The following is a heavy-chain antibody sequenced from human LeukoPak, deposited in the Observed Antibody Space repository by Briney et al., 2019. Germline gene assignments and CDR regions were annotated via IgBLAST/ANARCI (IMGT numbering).Heavy chain of an antibody. Sequence: GGSLRLSCAASGFTFSSYGMHWARQAPGKGLEWVAFIRYDGSNKYYADSVKGRFTISRDNSKNTLYLQMNSLRAEDTAVYYCAAGSGDYPHYFDYWGQGTLVTVSS. V-gene: IGHV3-30*02. CDR2: IRYDGSNK. D-gene: IGHD4-17*01. J-gene: IGHJ4*02. CDR1: GFTFSSYG. CDR3: AAGSGDYPHYFDY.